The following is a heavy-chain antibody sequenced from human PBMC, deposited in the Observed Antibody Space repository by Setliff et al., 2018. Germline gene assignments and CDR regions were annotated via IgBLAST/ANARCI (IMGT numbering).Heavy chain of an antibody. V-gene: IGHV1-69*10. CDR2: IIPILGIA. CDR3: ARVDWGYSSNWSIDE. CDR1: GGTFSSYA. D-gene: IGHD6-13*01. J-gene: IGHJ4*02. Sequence: SVKVSCKASGGTFSSYAISWVRQAPGQGLEWMGGIIPILGIANYAQKFQGRVTITADESTSTAYMELNSLESEDTAVYYCARVDWGYSSNWSIDEWGQGTLVTVSS.